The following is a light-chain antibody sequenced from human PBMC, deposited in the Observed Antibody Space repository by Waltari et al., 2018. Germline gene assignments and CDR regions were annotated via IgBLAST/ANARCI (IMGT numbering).Light chain of an antibody. V-gene: IGKV3-20*01. Sequence: EIVLTQSPDTLSLSPGERATLSCRASQSGSGSYLAWYQQKPGQAPRLLISDASSRATDIPDRFSGSGSGTDFTLTISRLEPEDFAVYYCQQYGTSPTWTFGQGTKVDIK. CDR3: QQYGTSPTWT. CDR1: QSGSGSY. J-gene: IGKJ1*01. CDR2: DAS.